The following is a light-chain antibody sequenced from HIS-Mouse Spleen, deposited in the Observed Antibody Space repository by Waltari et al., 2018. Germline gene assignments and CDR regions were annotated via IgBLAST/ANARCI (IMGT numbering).Light chain of an antibody. CDR3: YSTDSSGNHRV. CDR1: ALPKHS. J-gene: IGLJ2*01. Sequence: SYELTQPPSVSVSPGQPARITCSGCALPKHSAYWYQQKSGQAPGLSIYEDSKRPSGIPERFSGSSSGTMATLTISGAQVEDEADYYCYSTDSSGNHRVFGGGTKLTVL. V-gene: IGLV3-10*01. CDR2: EDS.